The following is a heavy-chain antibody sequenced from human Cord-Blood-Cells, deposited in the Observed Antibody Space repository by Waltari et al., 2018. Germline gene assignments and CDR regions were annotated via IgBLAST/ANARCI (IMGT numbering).Heavy chain of an antibody. Sequence: QVTLRESGPALVKPTQTLTLTCTFPGFSLSTSGMCVSWIRQPPGKALEWLALIDWDDDKYYSTALKTRLTISKDTSKNQVVLTMTNMDPVDTATYYCARIAAADNYYYYGMDVWGQGTTVTVSS. J-gene: IGHJ6*02. CDR1: GFSLSTSGMC. V-gene: IGHV2-70*01. CDR3: ARIAAADNYYYYGMDV. D-gene: IGHD6-13*01. CDR2: IDWDDDK.